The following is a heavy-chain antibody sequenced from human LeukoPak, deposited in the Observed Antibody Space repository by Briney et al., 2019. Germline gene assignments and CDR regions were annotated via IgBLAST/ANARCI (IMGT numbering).Heavy chain of an antibody. CDR1: GYTFTGYY. CDR3: ARVYYDILTGYYSLDY. D-gene: IGHD3-9*01. CDR2: INPNSGGT. Sequence: GASVKVSCKASGYTFTGYYMHWVRQAPGQGLEWMGWINPNSGGTNYAQKFQGRVTMTRDTSISTAYMELSRLRSDDTAVYYCARVYYDILTGYYSLDYWGQGTLVTVSS. V-gene: IGHV1-2*02. J-gene: IGHJ4*02.